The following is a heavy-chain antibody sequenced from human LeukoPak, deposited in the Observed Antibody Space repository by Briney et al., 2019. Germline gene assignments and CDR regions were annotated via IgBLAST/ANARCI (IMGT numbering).Heavy chain of an antibody. J-gene: IGHJ4*02. V-gene: IGHV3-21*01. Sequence: GGSLRLSCAASGFTFSSYSMNWVRQAPGKGLEWVSSISRSSYIYYADSVKGRFTISRDNAKNSLYLQMNSLRAEDTAVYYCARDIYYDSSGYYVYWGQGTLVTVSS. CDR3: ARDIYYDSSGYYVY. CDR2: ISRSSYI. D-gene: IGHD3-22*01. CDR1: GFTFSSYS.